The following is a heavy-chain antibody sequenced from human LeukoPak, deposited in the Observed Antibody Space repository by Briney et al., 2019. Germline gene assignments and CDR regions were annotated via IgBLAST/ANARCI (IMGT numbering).Heavy chain of an antibody. Sequence: SQTLSLTCTVSGGSISSGSSYWSWIRQPAVKGLMWIGRIYTRGSTNYNPSLKGRVTISGDTSKSQFSLKLSSVTAADTAVYFCARSPTRKERGLQPDHAFDIWGQGTMVTVSS. CDR2: IYTRGST. CDR1: GGSISSGSSY. V-gene: IGHV4-61*02. D-gene: IGHD5-24*01. J-gene: IGHJ3*02. CDR3: ARSPTRKERGLQPDHAFDI.